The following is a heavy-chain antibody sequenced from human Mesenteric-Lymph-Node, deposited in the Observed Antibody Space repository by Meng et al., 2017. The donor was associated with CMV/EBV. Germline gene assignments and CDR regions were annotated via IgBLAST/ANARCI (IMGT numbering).Heavy chain of an antibody. D-gene: IGHD6-6*01. CDR1: GYTFTGYY. CDR3: ARATVSSSNWFDP. Sequence: CKRSGYTFTGYYMPWVRQAPGQGLEWMGCINPNSGGTNYAQKFQGRVTMTRDTSISTAYMELSRLRSDDTAVYYCARATVSSSNWFDPWGQGTLVTVSS. V-gene: IGHV1-2*02. CDR2: INPNSGGT. J-gene: IGHJ5*02.